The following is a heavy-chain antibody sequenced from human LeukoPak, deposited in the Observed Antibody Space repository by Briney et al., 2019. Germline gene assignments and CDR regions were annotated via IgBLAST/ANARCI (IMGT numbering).Heavy chain of an antibody. J-gene: IGHJ6*04. D-gene: IGHD3-10*01. CDR1: VYTFTGYY. V-gene: IGHV1-2*02. CDR3: ARDGSGSLWFGELLGMDI. Sequence: ASEKVSRKASVYTFTGYYMHWVRQAPGQGLERVGWINPNSGGTHYTQKFQGRVTMTRDTSISTAYMELSRLRSDDTAVYYCARDGSGSLWFGELLGMDIWGKGTTVTVSS. CDR2: INPNSGGT.